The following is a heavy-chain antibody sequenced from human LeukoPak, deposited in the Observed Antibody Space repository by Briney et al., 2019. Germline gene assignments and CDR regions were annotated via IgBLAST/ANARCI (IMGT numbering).Heavy chain of an antibody. CDR2: VYYSGST. D-gene: IGHD6-6*01. V-gene: IGHV4-39*01. Sequence: PSETLSLTCTVSGGSISSNSYYWSWIRRPPGKGLEWIGSVYYSGSTEYNQSLKSRVTISIDTSKNQFSLEVSSVTAADTAVYYCARHGSSSCYYHVDVWGQGTTVTVSS. J-gene: IGHJ6*03. CDR3: ARHGSSSCYYHVDV. CDR1: GGSISSNSYY.